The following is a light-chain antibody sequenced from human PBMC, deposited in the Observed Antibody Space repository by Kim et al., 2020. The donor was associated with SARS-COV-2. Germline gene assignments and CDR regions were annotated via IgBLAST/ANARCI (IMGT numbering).Light chain of an antibody. CDR2: DAS. Sequence: EIALTQSPATLSLSPGERATLSCRASQSVSSYLAWYQQKPGQAPRLLIYDASNRATGIPARFSGSGSGTDFTLTISSLEPEDFAVYYCQQRSNWPPWTFGQGTKVEIK. J-gene: IGKJ1*01. CDR1: QSVSSY. CDR3: QQRSNWPPWT. V-gene: IGKV3-11*01.